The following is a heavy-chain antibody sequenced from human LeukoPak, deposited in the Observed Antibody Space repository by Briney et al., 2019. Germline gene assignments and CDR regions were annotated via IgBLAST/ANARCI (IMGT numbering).Heavy chain of an antibody. J-gene: IGHJ4*02. CDR2: INHSGST. CDR3: VAGSSWFH. CDR1: GGSFSGYY. V-gene: IGHV4-34*01. D-gene: IGHD6-13*01. Sequence: SETLSLTCAVYGGSFSGYYLSWIRQPPGKGLEWIGEINHSGSTNYNPSLKSRVTISVDTSKNQFSLKLSSVTAADTAVYYCVAGSSWFHWGQGTLVTVSS.